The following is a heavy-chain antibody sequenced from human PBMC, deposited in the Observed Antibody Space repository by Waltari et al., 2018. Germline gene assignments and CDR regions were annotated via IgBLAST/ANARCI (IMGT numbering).Heavy chain of an antibody. J-gene: IGHJ4*02. D-gene: IGHD6-6*01. V-gene: IGHV4-38-2*01. CDR3: ARRGGSSSSDY. CDR2: IYHSGST. CDR1: GYSIRSGYY. Sequence: QVQLQESGPGLVKPSETLSLTCAVSGYSIRSGYYWGWIRQPPGKGLEWIGSIYHSGSTYYNPSLKSRVTISVDTSKNQFSLKLSSVTAADTAVYYCARRGGSSSSDYWGQGTLVTVSS.